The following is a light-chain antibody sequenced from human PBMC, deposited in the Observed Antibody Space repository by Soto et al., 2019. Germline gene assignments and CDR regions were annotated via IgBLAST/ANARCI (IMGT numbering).Light chain of an antibody. CDR2: EVN. CDR1: SSDVGGYNY. V-gene: IGLV2-8*01. Sequence: QSVLTQPPSAPGSPGQSVTISCTGTSSDVGGYNYVSWYQQYPSKAPQLVIYEVNKRPSGVPDRFSGSKSGNTASLTVSGLQAEDEADYYCSSYVGTKSYVFGPGTKVTVL. CDR3: SSYVGTKSYV. J-gene: IGLJ1*01.